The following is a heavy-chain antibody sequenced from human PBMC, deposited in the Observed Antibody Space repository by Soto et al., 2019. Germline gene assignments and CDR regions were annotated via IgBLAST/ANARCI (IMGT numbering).Heavy chain of an antibody. D-gene: IGHD3-10*01. J-gene: IGHJ4*02. V-gene: IGHV1-3*01. Sequence: ASVEVSCKACGYSFHSYAMHWVRQAPGQRLEWMGWINAGNGNTKYSQKFQGRVTIIRDTSASTAYMELSSLRSEDTSVYYCARQGRAVSSYYFDYWGQGTLVTVS. CDR3: ARQGRAVSSYYFDY. CDR2: INAGNGNT. CDR1: GYSFHSYA.